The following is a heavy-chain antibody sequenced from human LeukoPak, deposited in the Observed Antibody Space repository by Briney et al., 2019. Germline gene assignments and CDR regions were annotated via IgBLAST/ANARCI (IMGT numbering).Heavy chain of an antibody. CDR1: GYDFTNYW. CDR2: IYPGDSDT. D-gene: IGHD2/OR15-2a*01. CDR3: AGHGGSFLLDAFDI. J-gene: IGHJ3*02. V-gene: IGHV5-51*01. Sequence: GESLKISCKGSGYDFTNYWIGWVRQMPGKGLEWMGIIYPGDSDTRYGPSFQGQVAISADKSISTVHLQWSSLQASDTAMYYCAGHGGSFLLDAFDIWGQGTMVTVSS.